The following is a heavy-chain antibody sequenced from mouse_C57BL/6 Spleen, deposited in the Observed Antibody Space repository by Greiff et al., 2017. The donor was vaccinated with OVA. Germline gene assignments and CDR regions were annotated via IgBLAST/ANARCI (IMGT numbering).Heavy chain of an antibody. Sequence: QVQLKESGAELVKPGASVKISCKASGYAFSSYWMNWVKQRPGKGLEWIGQIYPGDGDTNYNGKFKGKATLTADKSSSTAYMQLSSLTSEDSAVYFCARSDYDVGDYWGQGTSVTVSS. CDR3: ARSDYDVGDY. D-gene: IGHD2-4*01. CDR2: IYPGDGDT. J-gene: IGHJ4*01. CDR1: GYAFSSYW. V-gene: IGHV1-80*01.